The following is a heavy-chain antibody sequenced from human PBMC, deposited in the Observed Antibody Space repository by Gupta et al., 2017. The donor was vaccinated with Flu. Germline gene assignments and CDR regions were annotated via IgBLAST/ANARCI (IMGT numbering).Heavy chain of an antibody. CDR3: ARCDCSSTPAPNWFDP. CDR1: GFTFSSYS. V-gene: IGHV3-48*02. CDR2: ISSSSSTI. J-gene: IGHJ5*02. D-gene: IGHD2-2*01. Sequence: EVQLVESGGGLVQPGGSLRLSCAASGFTFSSYSMNWVRQAPGKGLEWVSYISSSSSTIYYADSVKGRFTISRDNAKNSLYLQMNSLRDEDTAVYYCARCDCSSTPAPNWFDPWGQGTLVTVSS.